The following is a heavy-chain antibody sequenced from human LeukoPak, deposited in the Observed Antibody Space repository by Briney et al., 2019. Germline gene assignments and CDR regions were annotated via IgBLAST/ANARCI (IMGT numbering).Heavy chain of an antibody. J-gene: IGHJ5*02. Sequence: ASVKVSCTASGYTFTSYGISWVRQAPGQGLEWMGWISAYNGNTNYAQKLQGRVTMTTDTSTSTAYMELRSLRSDDTAVYYWAGGVVVVPAAIGWFDPWGQGTLVTVSS. CDR1: GYTFTSYG. CDR2: ISAYNGNT. V-gene: IGHV1-18*01. D-gene: IGHD2-2*01. CDR3: AGGVVVVPAAIGWFDP.